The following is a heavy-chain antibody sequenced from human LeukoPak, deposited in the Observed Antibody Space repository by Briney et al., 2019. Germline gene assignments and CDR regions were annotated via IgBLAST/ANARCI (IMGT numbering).Heavy chain of an antibody. CDR2: IYSVGRT. CDR1: GFTVSNNY. V-gene: IGHV3-53*01. J-gene: IGHJ4*02. Sequence: GGSLRPSCAVSGFTVSNNYMNWVRQAPGGVMEWLSLIYSVGRTTYADSAKGGSPFSRDIFKNTAYLQMNSLGAEDTAVYYCAREGATTAFDYWGQGTLVTVSS. CDR3: AREGATTAFDY. D-gene: IGHD1-26*01.